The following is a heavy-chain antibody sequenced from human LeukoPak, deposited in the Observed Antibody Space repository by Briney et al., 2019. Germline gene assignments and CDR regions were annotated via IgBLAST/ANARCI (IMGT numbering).Heavy chain of an antibody. CDR2: ISSSGSTI. CDR3: ARVLYSNYLEY. D-gene: IGHD4-11*01. J-gene: IGHJ4*02. Sequence: GGSLRLSCAASGFTFSDYYMSWIRQAPGKGLERVSYISSSGSTIYYADSVKGRFTISRDNAKNSLYLQMNSLRAEDTAVYYCARVLYSNYLEYWGQGTLVTVSS. V-gene: IGHV3-11*04. CDR1: GFTFSDYY.